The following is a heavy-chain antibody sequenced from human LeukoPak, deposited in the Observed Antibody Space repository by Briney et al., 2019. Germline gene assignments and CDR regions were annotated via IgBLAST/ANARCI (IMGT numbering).Heavy chain of an antibody. J-gene: IGHJ3*02. Sequence: GGSLRLSCAASGFIVSSNYMSWVRGAPGKGLEWVSVIYSGGTTYYADSVKGRFTISRDNSNNTLYLQMNSLRAEDTAVYYCARGPVTRFEIWGQGTMVTVSS. CDR3: ARGPVTRFEI. CDR1: GFIVSSNY. D-gene: IGHD4-17*01. V-gene: IGHV3-53*01. CDR2: IYSGGTT.